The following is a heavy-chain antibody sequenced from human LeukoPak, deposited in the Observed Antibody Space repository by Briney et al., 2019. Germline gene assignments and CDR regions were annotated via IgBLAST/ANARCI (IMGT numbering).Heavy chain of an antibody. CDR1: GFTFSSCA. V-gene: IGHV3-23*01. Sequence: GGSLRLSCAASGFTFSSCAMSWVRQAPGKGLEWVSAISGSGGSTYYADSVKGRFTISRDNSKNTLYLQMNSLRAEDTAVYYCAKSYDFWSGYYRTYYFDYWGQGTLVTVSS. CDR3: AKSYDFWSGYYRTYYFDY. CDR2: ISGSGGST. D-gene: IGHD3-3*01. J-gene: IGHJ4*02.